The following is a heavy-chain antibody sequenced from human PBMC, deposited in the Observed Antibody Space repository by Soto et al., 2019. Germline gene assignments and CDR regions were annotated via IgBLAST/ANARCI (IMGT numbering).Heavy chain of an antibody. Sequence: EVQLLESGGGLVQPGGSLRLSCAASGFTFSTYSMSWVRHTPGKGLEWVSSIVGNGDNTYYADSAKGRFTISRDNSKNTLYLQMNSLRAEDTAIYYCAKRSYYSFASWGQGTLVTVSS. CDR1: GFTFSTYS. CDR3: AKRSYYSFAS. D-gene: IGHD2-21*01. V-gene: IGHV3-23*01. J-gene: IGHJ4*02. CDR2: IVGNGDNT.